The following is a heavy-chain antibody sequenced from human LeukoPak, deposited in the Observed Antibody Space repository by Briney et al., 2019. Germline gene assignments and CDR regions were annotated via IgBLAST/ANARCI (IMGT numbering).Heavy chain of an antibody. CDR1: GFTFSDYG. V-gene: IGHV3-48*04. J-gene: IGHJ5*02. CDR3: ARDYSGWSLDP. Sequence: GGSLRLSCAASGFTFSDYGLSWVRQAPGKGLEWVSYISSSGSTIYYADSVKGRFTISRDNAKNSLYLQMNSLRAEDTAVYYCARDYSGWSLDPWGQGTLVTVSS. CDR2: ISSSGSTI. D-gene: IGHD5-12*01.